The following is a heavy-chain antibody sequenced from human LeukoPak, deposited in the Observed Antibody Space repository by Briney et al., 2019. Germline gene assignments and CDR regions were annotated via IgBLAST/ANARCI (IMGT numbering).Heavy chain of an antibody. CDR1: GFTFSSNY. D-gene: IGHD3-22*01. CDR2: IYSGGST. Sequence: PGGSLRLSCAASGFTFSSNYMSWVRQAPGKGLEWVSVIYSGGSTYYADSVKGRFTISRDNSKNTLYLQMNSLRAEDTAVYYCARAQYYYDSSGPAIYYFDYWGQGTLVTVSS. V-gene: IGHV3-53*01. J-gene: IGHJ4*02. CDR3: ARAQYYYDSSGPAIYYFDY.